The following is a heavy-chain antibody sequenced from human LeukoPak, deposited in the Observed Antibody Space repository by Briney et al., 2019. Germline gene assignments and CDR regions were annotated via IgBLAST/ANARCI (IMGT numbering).Heavy chain of an antibody. Sequence: PSETLSLTCTVSGGSISTRSYYWGWIRQPPGKGLEWIGSIYYTGSTFYNPSLKSRVTISIDTSKNQFSLNLNSGTAADTAVYYCARDYHDYPAGNWFDHWGQGALVTVSS. CDR3: ARDYHDYPAGNWFDH. V-gene: IGHV4-39*07. J-gene: IGHJ5*02. CDR2: IYYTGST. D-gene: IGHD3-16*01. CDR1: GGSISTRSYY.